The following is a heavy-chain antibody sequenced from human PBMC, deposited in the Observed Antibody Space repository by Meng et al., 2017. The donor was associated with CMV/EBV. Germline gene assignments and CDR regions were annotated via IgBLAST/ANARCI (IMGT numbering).Heavy chain of an antibody. D-gene: IGHD3-10*01. CDR3: ARLPGTGSGDKDV. CDR1: GFTFSSYS. J-gene: IGHJ6*02. CDR2: ISSSSSYI. V-gene: IGHV3-21*01. Sequence: GGSLRLSCAASGFTFSSYSMNWVRQAPGKGLEWVSAISSSSSYIYYADSVKGRFTISRDNAKNSLYLQMNSLRAEDTAVYYCARLPGTGSGDKDVWGQGTTVTVSS.